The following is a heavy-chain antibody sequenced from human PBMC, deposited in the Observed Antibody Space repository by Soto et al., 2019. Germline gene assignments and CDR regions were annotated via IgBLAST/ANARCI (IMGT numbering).Heavy chain of an antibody. CDR1: GGSFSGYY. D-gene: IGHD3-22*01. CDR3: ARIVVVITSNDAFDI. J-gene: IGHJ3*02. Sequence: QVQLQQWGAGLLKPSETLSLTCAVNGGSFSGYYWSWIHQPPGKGLEWIGEINHSGSTNYNPSLKSRVTISVDTSKNQFSLKLSSVTAADTAVYYCARIVVVITSNDAFDIWGQGTMVTVSS. CDR2: INHSGST. V-gene: IGHV4-34*01.